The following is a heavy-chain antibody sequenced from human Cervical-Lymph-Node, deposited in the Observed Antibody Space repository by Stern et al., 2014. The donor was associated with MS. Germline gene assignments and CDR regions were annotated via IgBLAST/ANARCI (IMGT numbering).Heavy chain of an antibody. CDR1: GFAFSTYG. V-gene: IGHV3-30*03. Sequence: VQLVESGGGVVQPGRSLRLSCSPSGFAFSTYGMHWVRQAPGKGLEWVALLSFDGAKTYYADSGKGRFTISRDNPKNTLYLQMKSLRGEDTAVYYCARGSDWYPLDYWGQGTLVTVSS. CDR2: LSFDGAKT. CDR3: ARGSDWYPLDY. D-gene: IGHD6-19*01. J-gene: IGHJ4*02.